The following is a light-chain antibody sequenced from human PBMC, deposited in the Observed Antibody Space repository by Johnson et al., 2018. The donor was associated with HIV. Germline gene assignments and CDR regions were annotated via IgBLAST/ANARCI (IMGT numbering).Light chain of an antibody. CDR2: ENN. Sequence: QPVLTQPPSVSAAPGQKVTISCSVSSSNIGNNYVSWYQQLPGTAPKLLIYENNKRPSGIPDRFSGSKSDTSATLGITGLPTGDEADYYCGTWDSSLSAYVFGTGTKVTVL. CDR1: SSNIGNNY. V-gene: IGLV1-51*02. J-gene: IGLJ1*01. CDR3: GTWDSSLSAYV.